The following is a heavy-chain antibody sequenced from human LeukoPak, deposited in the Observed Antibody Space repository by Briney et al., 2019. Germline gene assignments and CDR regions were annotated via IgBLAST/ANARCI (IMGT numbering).Heavy chain of an antibody. CDR3: AKGSYYDSSGTYYFDY. CDR2: ISGSGDNT. Sequence: GGSLRLSCAASGFTFSSYAMSWVRQAPGKELEWVSAISGSGDNTYYADSVKGRFTISRDNSKNTLYLQTNSLRAEDTALYYCAKGSYYDSSGTYYFDYWGQGTLVTVSS. D-gene: IGHD3-22*01. V-gene: IGHV3-23*01. CDR1: GFTFSSYA. J-gene: IGHJ4*02.